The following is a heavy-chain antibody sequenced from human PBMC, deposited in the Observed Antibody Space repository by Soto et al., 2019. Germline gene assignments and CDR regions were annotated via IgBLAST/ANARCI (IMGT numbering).Heavy chain of an antibody. CDR1: GFNFRRFA. Sequence: GSLRLSCAASGFNFRRFAMSWARQAPGKGLEWVSGMSERSGPPLYADSVKGRFTISRDTSKSTLHLEMTSLRPEDTAVYYCAKDQDNSDYYWFFDLWGRGTPVTVSS. CDR3: AKDQDNSDYYWFFDL. D-gene: IGHD5-12*01. J-gene: IGHJ2*01. CDR2: MSERSGPP. V-gene: IGHV3-23*01.